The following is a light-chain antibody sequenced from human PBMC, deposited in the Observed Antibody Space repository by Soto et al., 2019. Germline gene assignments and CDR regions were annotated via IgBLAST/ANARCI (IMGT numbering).Light chain of an antibody. CDR1: QSISSW. CDR3: QQYNSYFGA. V-gene: IGKV1-5*03. Sequence: DIQMTQSPSTLSASVGDRVTITCRASQSISSWLSWYQQKKGKAPKLLIYKASSLESGVPSRFSGSGSGTEFTLTISSLQPDDFETYYCQQYNSYFGAVGQGPKGHIK. J-gene: IGKJ1*01. CDR2: KAS.